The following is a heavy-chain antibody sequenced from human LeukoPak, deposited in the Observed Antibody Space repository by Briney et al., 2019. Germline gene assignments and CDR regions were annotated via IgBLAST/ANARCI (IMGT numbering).Heavy chain of an antibody. CDR2: IRGSGGST. CDR1: GFNYSNYG. J-gene: IGHJ3*02. Sequence: QPGGSLRLSCAASGFNYSNYGMSWVGQAPGKGLEWVSAIRGSGGSTYYADSVKGRFPISRDNSKNTLYLQMNSLRAEDTAVYYCAKDCTNGVCYALDIWGQGTMVTVSS. V-gene: IGHV3-23*01. CDR3: AKDCTNGVCYALDI. D-gene: IGHD2-8*01.